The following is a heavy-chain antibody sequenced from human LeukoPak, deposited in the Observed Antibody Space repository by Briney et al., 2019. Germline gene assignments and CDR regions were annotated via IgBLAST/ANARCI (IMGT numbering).Heavy chain of an antibody. V-gene: IGHV1-69*17. CDR1: GGTFTSYA. CDR2: IIPIFGIA. CDR3: ARLLVDTANKFAEHYFDY. D-gene: IGHD5-18*01. Sequence: SVKVSCKASGGTFTSYAISWVRQAPRQGLEWMGGIIPIFGIANYAQKFQGRVTITADKSTSTAYMELSSLRSEDTAVYYCARLLVDTANKFAEHYFDYWGQGTLVTVSS. J-gene: IGHJ4*02.